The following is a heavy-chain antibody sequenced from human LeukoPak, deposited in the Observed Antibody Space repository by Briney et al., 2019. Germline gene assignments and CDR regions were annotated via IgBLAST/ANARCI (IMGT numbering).Heavy chain of an antibody. D-gene: IGHD1-20*01. CDR1: GGSLSSYY. CDR2: IYYSGGT. CDR3: ARGWSDNWNDGSLYDY. Sequence: SGTPSLTCTVSGGSLSSYYWSWLPQPPGKGLEGIGYIYYSGGTNYNPSLKSRVTISVDTSKNQFSLKLSSVTAADTAVYYCARGWSDNWNDGSLYDYWGQGTLVTVSS. J-gene: IGHJ4*02. V-gene: IGHV4-59*01.